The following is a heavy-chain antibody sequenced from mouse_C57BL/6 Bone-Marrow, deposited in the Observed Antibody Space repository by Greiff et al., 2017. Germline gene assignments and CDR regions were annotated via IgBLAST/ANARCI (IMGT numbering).Heavy chain of an antibody. J-gene: IGHJ3*01. D-gene: IGHD2-4*01. CDR2: IYPGDGDT. Sequence: VQLQQSGPELVKPGASVKISCKASGYAFSSSWMNWVKQRPGKGLEWIGRIYPGDGDTNYNGKFKGKATLTADKSSSTAYMQLSSLTSEDSAVYFCARGGYDYDWFAYWGQGTLVTVSA. CDR3: ARGGYDYDWFAY. CDR1: GYAFSSSW. V-gene: IGHV1-82*01.